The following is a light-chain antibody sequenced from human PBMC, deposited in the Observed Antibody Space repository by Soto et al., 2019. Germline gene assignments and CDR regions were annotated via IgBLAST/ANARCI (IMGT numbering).Light chain of an antibody. J-gene: IGLJ2*01. V-gene: IGLV2-14*01. Sequence: QSELTQTASVSGSPGQSITISCTGTSSDVGGYNYVSWYQQHPGKAPKLMIYDVSNRPSGVSNRFSGSKSGNTASLTISGLQAEDEADYYCSSYTSSSTLVVFGGGTKLTVL. CDR2: DVS. CDR1: SSDVGGYNY. CDR3: SSYTSSSTLVV.